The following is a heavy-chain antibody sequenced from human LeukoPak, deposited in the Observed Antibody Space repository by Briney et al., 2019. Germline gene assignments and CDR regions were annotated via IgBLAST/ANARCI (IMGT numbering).Heavy chain of an antibody. V-gene: IGHV3-23*01. CDR2: ISGSGGNT. CDR3: AKASSRTGSYYYFDS. CDR1: GFTFSTHA. Sequence: PGGSLRLSCAASGFTFSTHAMSWVRQAPGKGLEWVSRISGSGGNTYYADSVKGRFTISRDNSKNTLYLQVNSPRAEDTAVYYCAKASSRTGSYYYFDSWGQGTLVTVSS. J-gene: IGHJ4*02. D-gene: IGHD3-10*01.